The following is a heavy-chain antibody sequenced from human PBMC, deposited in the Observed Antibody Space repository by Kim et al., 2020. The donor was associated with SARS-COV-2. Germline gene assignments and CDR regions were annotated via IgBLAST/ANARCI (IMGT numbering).Heavy chain of an antibody. CDR2: FSWDGVNS. CDR3: ASEGVTVSATLDY. V-gene: IGHV3-43D*03. J-gene: IGHJ4*02. D-gene: IGHD6-19*01. Sequence: VEHYSMHWVRQTPGKGLEWVALFSWDGVNSYYADSVKGRFTISRDNSRNSLNLQMDSLRAADTAYYYCASEGVTVSATLDYWGQGTLVTVSS. CDR1: VEHYS.